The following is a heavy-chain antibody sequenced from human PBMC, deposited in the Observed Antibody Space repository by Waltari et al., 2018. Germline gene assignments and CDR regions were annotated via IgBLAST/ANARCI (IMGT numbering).Heavy chain of an antibody. D-gene: IGHD3-10*01. CDR3: ARIYGSGSPIPSVDY. V-gene: IGHV4-39*01. Sequence: QLQLQESGPGLVKPSETLSPTCTVPGGSISRSNYHWGWTRPPPGNGLDWIASIYHSGSTYYNPSLKSRVTISVDTSKNQFSLKLTSVTAADTAVYYCARIYGSGSPIPSVDYWGQGTLVTVSS. CDR2: IYHSGST. CDR1: GGSISRSNYH. J-gene: IGHJ4*02.